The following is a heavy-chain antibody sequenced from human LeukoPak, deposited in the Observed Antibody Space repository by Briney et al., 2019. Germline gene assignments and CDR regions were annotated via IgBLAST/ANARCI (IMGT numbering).Heavy chain of an antibody. CDR1: VGTFSSYA. J-gene: IGHJ6*03. CDR2: IIPILVTA. CDR3: ARLIEGYCSSTSCYPTKNYYYYYMDV. Sequence: SVKVSCKASVGTFSSYAISWVRQAPGQGLEWMGGIIPILVTANYAQKFQGRVTITTDESTSTAYMELSSLRSEDTAVYYCARLIEGYCSSTSCYPTKNYYYYYMDVWGKGTTVTV. D-gene: IGHD2-2*01. V-gene: IGHV1-69*05.